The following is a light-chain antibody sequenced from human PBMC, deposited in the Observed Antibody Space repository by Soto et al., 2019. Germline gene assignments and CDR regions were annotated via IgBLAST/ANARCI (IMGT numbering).Light chain of an antibody. CDR2: EGS. J-gene: IGLJ7*01. V-gene: IGLV2-23*01. Sequence: QSVLTQPASVSGSPGQSITISCTGTSSDVGSYNLVSWYQQHPGKATKLMIYEGSKRPSGVSNRFSGSKSGNTASLTISGLQAEDEADYYCCSYAGSSTFAVFGGGTQLTVL. CDR1: SSDVGSYNL. CDR3: CSYAGSSTFAV.